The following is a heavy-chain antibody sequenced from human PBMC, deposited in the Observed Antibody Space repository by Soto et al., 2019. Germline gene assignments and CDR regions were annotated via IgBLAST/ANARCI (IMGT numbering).Heavy chain of an antibody. V-gene: IGHV3-30-3*01. CDR1: GFTFSSYA. Sequence: GGSLRLSCAASGFTFSSYAMHWVRQAPGKGLEWVAVISYDGSNKYYADSVKGRFTISRDNSKNTLYLQMNSLRAEDTAVYYCARSPSRDAMVDYWGQGTLVTVSS. J-gene: IGHJ4*02. D-gene: IGHD5-18*01. CDR2: ISYDGSNK. CDR3: ARSPSRDAMVDY.